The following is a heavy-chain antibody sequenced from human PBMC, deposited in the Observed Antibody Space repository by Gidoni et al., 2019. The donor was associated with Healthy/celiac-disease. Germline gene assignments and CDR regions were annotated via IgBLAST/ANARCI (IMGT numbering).Heavy chain of an antibody. CDR3: ARLSSFDTSSQPGGGDY. D-gene: IGHD2-2*01. J-gene: IGHJ4*02. CDR1: VYRFTSSW. V-gene: IGHV5-10-1*03. CDR2: IDPSDSYT. Sequence: VQLVQSGAEVQKPGESLRISCKGSVYRFTSSWISWVRQMPGKGLEWMGRIDPSDSYTNYSPSFQGHVTISADKSISTAYLQWSSLKASDTAMYYCARLSSFDTSSQPGGGDYWGQGTLVTVSS.